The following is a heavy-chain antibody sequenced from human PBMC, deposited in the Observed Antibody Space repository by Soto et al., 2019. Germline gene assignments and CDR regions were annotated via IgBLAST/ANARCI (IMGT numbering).Heavy chain of an antibody. D-gene: IGHD6-19*01. Sequence: EVQLLESGGGLVQPGGSLRLSCAASGFTFSIYVMSWVRQAPGKGLEWVSTISGSGTSAYYADSVKGRFTFTRDNSKNTLYMQLNSLRADETAVYYCAKGGSHGWYDASDTWGQGTMVTVSS. J-gene: IGHJ3*02. CDR3: AKGGSHGWYDASDT. CDR1: GFTFSIYV. V-gene: IGHV3-23*01. CDR2: ISGSGTSA.